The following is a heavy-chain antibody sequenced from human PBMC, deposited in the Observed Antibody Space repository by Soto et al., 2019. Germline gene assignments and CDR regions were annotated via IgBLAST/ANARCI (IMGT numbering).Heavy chain of an antibody. D-gene: IGHD6-19*01. V-gene: IGHV3-30*18. J-gene: IGHJ6*04. CDR2: ISYDGSNK. Sequence: GGSLRLSCAASGCTFSSYGMHWVRQAPGKGLEWVAVISYDGSNKYYADSVKGRFTISRDNSKNTQYLQMNSLRAEDTAVYYCAKERIAVAAYYYYYGMDVWGKGSRFT. CDR3: AKERIAVAAYYYYYGMDV. CDR1: GCTFSSYG.